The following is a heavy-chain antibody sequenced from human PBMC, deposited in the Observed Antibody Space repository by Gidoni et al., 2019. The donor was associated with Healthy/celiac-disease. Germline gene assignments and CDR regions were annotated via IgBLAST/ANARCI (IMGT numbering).Heavy chain of an antibody. Sequence: EVQLLESGGGLVQPGGSLRLSCAASGFTFSSYAMSWVRQAPGKGLEWVSAISNSGGSTYDADSVKGRFTISRDNSKNTLYLQMNSLRAEDTAVYYCAKFRPKTTVTRGYFDYWGQGTRVTVSS. D-gene: IGHD4-17*01. CDR1: GFTFSSYA. V-gene: IGHV3-23*01. CDR3: AKFRPKTTVTRGYFDY. J-gene: IGHJ4*02. CDR2: ISNSGGST.